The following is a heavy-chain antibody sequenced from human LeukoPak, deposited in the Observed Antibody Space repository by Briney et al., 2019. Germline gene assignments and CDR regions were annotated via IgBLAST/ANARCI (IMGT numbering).Heavy chain of an antibody. V-gene: IGHV1-18*01. CDR1: GYTFTSYG. CDR3: AREASTMIVAPTDAFDI. D-gene: IGHD3-22*01. CDR2: ISAYNGNT. J-gene: IGHJ3*02. Sequence: ASVKVSCXASGYTFTSYGISWVRQAPGQGLERMGWISAYNGNTNYAQKLQGRVTMTTDTSTSTAYMELRSLRSDDTAVYYCAREASTMIVAPTDAFDIWSQGTMVTVSS.